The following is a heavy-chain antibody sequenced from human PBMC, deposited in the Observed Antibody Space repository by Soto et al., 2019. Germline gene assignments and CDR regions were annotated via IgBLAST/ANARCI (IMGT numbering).Heavy chain of an antibody. CDR2: MNPNSGNK. CDR3: AREDGYYYYGMDV. CDR1: GYTFTSYD. J-gene: IGHJ6*02. Sequence: ASVKVSCKASGYTFTSYDINWVRQATGQGLEWMGWMNPNSGNKGYAQKFQGWVTMTRDTSISTAYMELSRLRSDDTAVYYCAREDGYYYYGMDVWGQGTTVTVSS. V-gene: IGHV1-8*01.